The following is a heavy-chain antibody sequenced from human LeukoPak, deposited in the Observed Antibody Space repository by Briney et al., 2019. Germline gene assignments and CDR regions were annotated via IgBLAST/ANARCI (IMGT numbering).Heavy chain of an antibody. V-gene: IGHV4-30-2*01. CDR1: GGSISSGGYS. D-gene: IGHD3-9*01. CDR2: IYHSGST. J-gene: IGHJ5*02. Sequence: TLSPTCAVSGGSISSGGYSWSWIRHPPGKGLEWIVYIYHSGSTYYNPSLKSRVTISVARSKNQFSLKLSSVTAADTAVYYCARTYYDILTGFGWFDPWGQGTLVTVSS. CDR3: ARTYYDILTGFGWFDP.